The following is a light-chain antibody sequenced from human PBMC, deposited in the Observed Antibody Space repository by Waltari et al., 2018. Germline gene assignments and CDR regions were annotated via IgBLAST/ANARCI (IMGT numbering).Light chain of an antibody. V-gene: IGKV1-12*01. J-gene: IGKJ5*01. CDR3: QQFDTFPLT. CDR2: AAS. Sequence: DIQMTQSPSSVSASVGDRVTSTCRASQAISTWLAWYQQKPGKAPKLLIDAASSLQSGVPSRFSGSGFGTDFTLTISSLQPEDFATYFCQQFDTFPLTFGQGTRLEIK. CDR1: QAISTW.